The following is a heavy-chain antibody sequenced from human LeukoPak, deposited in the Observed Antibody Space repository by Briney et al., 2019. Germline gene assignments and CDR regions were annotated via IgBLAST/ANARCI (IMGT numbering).Heavy chain of an antibody. CDR2: TSNDGSNQ. CDR1: GFTLSSYA. D-gene: IGHD4-11*01. Sequence: GGSLRLSCAASGFTLSSYAMHWVRQVPGKGLECVAVTSNDGSNQYYADSVKGRFTISRDNSKNTLYLQMNSLRGEDTAVYYCARGIEVYRPRFEYWGQGTPVTVSS. J-gene: IGHJ4*02. CDR3: ARGIEVYRPRFEY. V-gene: IGHV3-30*04.